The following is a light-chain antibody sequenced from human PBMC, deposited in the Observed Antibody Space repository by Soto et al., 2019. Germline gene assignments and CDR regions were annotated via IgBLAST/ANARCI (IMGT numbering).Light chain of an antibody. CDR1: QSISSW. CDR3: QQYNSYSRT. J-gene: IGKJ1*01. V-gene: IGKV1-5*03. Sequence: RMTQSTSTLSASVGDRVTITCRASQSISSWLAWYQQKPGKAPKLLIYKASSLESGVPSRFSGSGSGTEFTLTISSLQPDDFATYYCQQYNSYSRTFGQRTKV. CDR2: KAS.